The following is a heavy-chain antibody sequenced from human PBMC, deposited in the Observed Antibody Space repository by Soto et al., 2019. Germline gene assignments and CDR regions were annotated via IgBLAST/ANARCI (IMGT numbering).Heavy chain of an antibody. CDR3: ARVVYHNWFDP. CDR2: IYHSGST. V-gene: IGHV4-4*02. CDR1: VGSSSSSNW. Sequence: SETLSLNCAVSVGSSSSSNWWSWVRQPPGKGLEWIGEIYHSGSTNYNPSLKSRVTISVDKSKNQFSLKLSSVTAADTAVYYCARVVYHNWFDPWGQGTLVTVSS. J-gene: IGHJ5*02. D-gene: IGHD1-20*01.